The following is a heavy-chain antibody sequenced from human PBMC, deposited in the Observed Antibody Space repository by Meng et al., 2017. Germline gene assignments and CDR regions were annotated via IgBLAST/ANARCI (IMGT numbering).Heavy chain of an antibody. Sequence: ASVKVSCKASGYTFTGYYMHWVRQAPGQGLEWMGRINPNSGGTNYAQKFQGRVTMTRDTSISTAYMELSRLRSDDTAVYYCASTGHYDSSGYLPDYWGQGTLVTVSS. CDR1: GYTFTGYY. J-gene: IGHJ4*02. V-gene: IGHV1-2*06. CDR2: INPNSGGT. CDR3: ASTGHYDSSGYLPDY. D-gene: IGHD3-22*01.